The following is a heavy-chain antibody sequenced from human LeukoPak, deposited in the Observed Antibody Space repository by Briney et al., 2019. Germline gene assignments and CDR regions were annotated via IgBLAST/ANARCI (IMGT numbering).Heavy chain of an antibody. V-gene: IGHV1-2*02. J-gene: IGHJ3*01. CDR3: AREFRTTTWSYDASDL. Sequence: ASVKVSCKASGYTFTDYYMHWVRQAPGQGLEWVGWINPTSGGTNYAQKFQDRVTMTRDTSINTSYMELSRLTSDDTAVYYCAREFRTTTWSYDASDLWGQGTMVTVSS. D-gene: IGHD1/OR15-1a*01. CDR2: INPTSGGT. CDR1: GYTFTDYY.